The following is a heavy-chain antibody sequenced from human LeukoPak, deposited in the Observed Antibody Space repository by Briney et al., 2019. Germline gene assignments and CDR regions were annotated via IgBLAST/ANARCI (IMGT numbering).Heavy chain of an antibody. D-gene: IGHD5-18*01. CDR1: GFTFSSYS. CDR2: ISSSSSYI. V-gene: IGHV3-21*01. CDR3: ARGLDTAMDFDY. J-gene: IGHJ4*02. Sequence: PGGSLRLSCAASGFTFSSYSMNWVRQAPGKGLEWVSSISSSSSYIYYADSVKGRFTISRDNAKNSLYLQMNSLRAEDTAVYYCARGLDTAMDFDYWGQGTLVTVSS.